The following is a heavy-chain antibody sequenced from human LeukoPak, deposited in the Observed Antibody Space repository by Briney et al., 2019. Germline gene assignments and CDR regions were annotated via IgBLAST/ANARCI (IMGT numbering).Heavy chain of an antibody. Sequence: ASVKVSCKASGYTFTSHGISWVRQAPGQGLEWMGWISCYNGNTNYAQKFQGRVTMTTDTSTSTAYMELRSLTSDDTAVYYCATDLPTTPDYFDYWGQGTLVTVSS. D-gene: IGHD1-26*01. J-gene: IGHJ4*02. V-gene: IGHV1-18*01. CDR1: GYTFTSHG. CDR3: ATDLPTTPDYFDY. CDR2: ISCYNGNT.